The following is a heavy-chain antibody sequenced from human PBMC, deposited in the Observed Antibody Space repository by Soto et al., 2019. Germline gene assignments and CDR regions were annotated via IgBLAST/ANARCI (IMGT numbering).Heavy chain of an antibody. J-gene: IGHJ4*02. V-gene: IGHV3-30*03. Sequence: PGGSLRLSCAASGFAFSSYGMHWVRQAPGKGLEWVAVMSYDGSTKYYGDSVKGRFTISRENAKNSLYLQMNSLRAGDTAVYYCAIWPTGAWGQGTLVTVSS. CDR1: GFAFSSYG. CDR2: MSYDGSTK. CDR3: AIWPTGA. D-gene: IGHD4-17*01.